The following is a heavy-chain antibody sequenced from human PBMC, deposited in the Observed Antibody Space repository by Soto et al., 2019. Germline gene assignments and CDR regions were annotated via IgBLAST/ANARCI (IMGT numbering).Heavy chain of an antibody. CDR3: ATTRTTFVYDFDS. J-gene: IGHJ4*02. Sequence: ASVKVSCKVAGHSLTDLSMHWVRQGPGRGLEWLGGFDPEEGEIIYAQNFQGRIRLTEDTSTDTAFMELNSLKSEDTAIYYCATTRTTFVYDFDSWGQGTLVTVSS. V-gene: IGHV1-24*01. CDR1: GHSLTDLS. CDR2: FDPEEGEI. D-gene: IGHD3-3*01.